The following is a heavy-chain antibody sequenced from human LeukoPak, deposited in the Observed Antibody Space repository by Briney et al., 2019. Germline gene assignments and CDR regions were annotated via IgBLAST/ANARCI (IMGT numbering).Heavy chain of an antibody. V-gene: IGHV3-23*01. Sequence: GGSLRLSCAASGFTFSSYAMGWVRQAPGKGLEWLSAITGTGGVTYYADSVKGRFTISRDNSKNTLFLQMNSLRVEDTAVYYCANTHDYGDYWGQGTLVTASS. CDR3: ANTHDYGDY. J-gene: IGHJ4*02. CDR2: ITGTGGVT. CDR1: GFTFSSYA.